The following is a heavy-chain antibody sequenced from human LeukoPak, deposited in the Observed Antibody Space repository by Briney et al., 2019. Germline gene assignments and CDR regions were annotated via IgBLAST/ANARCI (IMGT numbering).Heavy chain of an antibody. Sequence: PSETLSLTCAVSGGSFSGHYWNCIRQSPAKGLERIGEITERGSTNYNPSLKSRVTISRDTSKNHFSLKVSSVTAADTAVYYCARGPITEDGTFHSPNAWGQGTLVTVSS. V-gene: IGHV4-34*01. CDR3: ARGPITEDGTFHSPNA. CDR1: GGSFSGHY. CDR2: ITERGST. J-gene: IGHJ5*02. D-gene: IGHD1-1*01.